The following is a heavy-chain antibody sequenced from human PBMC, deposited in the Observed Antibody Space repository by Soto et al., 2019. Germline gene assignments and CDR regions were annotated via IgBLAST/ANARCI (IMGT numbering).Heavy chain of an antibody. V-gene: IGHV3-74*01. J-gene: IGHJ4*02. CDR3: ARYHYYHGN. Sequence: EVKLVESVGGLVQPGVSLRLSCAASGFTFSTFWMHWVRQAPGKGPVWVSRINSDGSSTIYADSVKGRFTISRDNAKNTLYLQMNSLRGEDTAVYYCARYHYYHGNWGQGTLVTVSS. CDR2: INSDGSST. D-gene: IGHD3-10*01. CDR1: GFTFSTFW.